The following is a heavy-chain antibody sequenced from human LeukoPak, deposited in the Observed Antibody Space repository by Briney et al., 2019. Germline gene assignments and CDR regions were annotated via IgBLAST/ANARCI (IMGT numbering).Heavy chain of an antibody. CDR2: IKSRTDGGTT. D-gene: IGHD2-15*01. CDR3: TTDKVVVAAAPIDY. CDR1: GFTFSNAW. V-gene: IGHV3-15*01. Sequence: GGSLRLSCAASGFTFSNAWMSWVRQAPGKGLEWVGRIKSRTDGGTTDYAAPVKGRFTISRDDSKKTLYLQMNSLKTEDTAVYFCTTDKVVVAAAPIDYWGQGTLVTVSS. J-gene: IGHJ4*02.